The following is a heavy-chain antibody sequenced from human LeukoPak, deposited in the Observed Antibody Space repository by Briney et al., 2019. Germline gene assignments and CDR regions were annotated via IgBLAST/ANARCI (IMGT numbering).Heavy chain of an antibody. Sequence: GGSLRLSCSASGFAFSGFAMGRVRQAPGKGLEWVSSISGSGGNTYYADSVEGRFTVSRDNSKSTLFLQMNSLRAEDTALYYCARGRGGDYVPSRFDYWGQGILVTVSS. CDR3: ARGRGGDYVPSRFDY. D-gene: IGHD4-17*01. CDR2: ISGSGGNT. V-gene: IGHV3-23*01. CDR1: GFAFSGFA. J-gene: IGHJ4*02.